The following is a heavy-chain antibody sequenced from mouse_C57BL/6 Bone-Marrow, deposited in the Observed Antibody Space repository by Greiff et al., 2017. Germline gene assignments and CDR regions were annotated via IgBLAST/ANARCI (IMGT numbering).Heavy chain of an antibody. CDR1: GYTFTSYW. CDR3: ARTAYYSNYGAMDY. D-gene: IGHD2-5*01. CDR2: IDPSDSYT. J-gene: IGHJ4*01. Sequence: QVQLQQPGAELVMPGASVKLSCKASGYTFTSYWMHWVKQRPGQGLEWIGEIDPSDSYTNYNQKFKGKSTLTVDKSSSTAYMQLSSLTSEDSAVYCCARTAYYSNYGAMDYWGQGTSVTVSS. V-gene: IGHV1-69*01.